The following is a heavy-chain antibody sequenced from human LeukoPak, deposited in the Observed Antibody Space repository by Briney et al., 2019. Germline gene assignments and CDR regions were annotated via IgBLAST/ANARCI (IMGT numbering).Heavy chain of an antibody. CDR1: GGTFSSYA. Sequence: SVKVSCKASGGTFSSYAISWVRQAPGQGLEWMGRIIPIFGTANYAQKFQGRVTITTDESTSTAYMELSSLRSEDTAVYYFSRGLWELSDWGQGALVTASS. CDR3: SRGLWELSD. CDR2: IIPIFGTA. V-gene: IGHV1-69*05. J-gene: IGHJ4*02. D-gene: IGHD1-26*01.